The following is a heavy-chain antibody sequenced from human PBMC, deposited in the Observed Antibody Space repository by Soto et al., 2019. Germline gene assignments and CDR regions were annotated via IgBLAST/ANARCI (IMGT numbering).Heavy chain of an antibody. J-gene: IGHJ6*02. CDR2: IHWNNGAT. CDR3: TEDILPGGADV. V-gene: IGHV3-9*02. CDR1: AFSSHHHA. Sequence: GGSLRLSCVASAFSSHHHAIHWVRQGPGKGLEWVSGIHWNNGATGYADSVKGRFTIFKDNVKNSVYLQMNSLRTDDTAFYYCTEDILPGGADVWGQGTTVTVSS. D-gene: IGHD3-16*01.